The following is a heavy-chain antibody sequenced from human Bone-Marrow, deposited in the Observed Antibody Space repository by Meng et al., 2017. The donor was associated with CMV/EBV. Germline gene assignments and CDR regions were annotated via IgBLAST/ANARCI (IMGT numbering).Heavy chain of an antibody. Sequence: SVKVSCKASGGTFSSYTISWVRQAPGQGLEWMGRTIPILGIANYAQKFQGRVTITADKSTSTAYMELSSLRSEDTAVYYCAREKSIAARLGMDVWGQGTTDPVSS. D-gene: IGHD6-6*01. J-gene: IGHJ6*02. CDR3: AREKSIAARLGMDV. CDR1: GGTFSSYT. V-gene: IGHV1-69*02. CDR2: TIPILGIA.